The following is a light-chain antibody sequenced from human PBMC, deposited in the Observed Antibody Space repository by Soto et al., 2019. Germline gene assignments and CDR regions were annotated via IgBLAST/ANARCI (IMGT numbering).Light chain of an antibody. J-gene: IGKJ1*01. CDR3: QQYSSSPDT. V-gene: IGKV3-20*01. CDR2: GAS. Sequence: EIVLTQSPGTLSVSPGERATLSCRASQSVSSSYSSWHQQKPDPPPSLIFYGASSRATVTPERFSGSGSGTDFTLTSSKLDHEDFAVYCCQQYSSSPDTFGQGTKVEIK. CDR1: QSVSSSY.